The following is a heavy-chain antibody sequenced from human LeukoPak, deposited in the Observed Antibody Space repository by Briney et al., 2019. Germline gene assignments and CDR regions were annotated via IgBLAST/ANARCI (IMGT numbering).Heavy chain of an antibody. CDR3: ARDRLEGYSYDGI. Sequence: SETLSLTCTVSAYSISSGYYWSWVRQPSGKGLEWVGRVYTSGGTNYNPSLKSRVTISIDTSKNQFSLELSSVTAADTAVYYCARDRLEGYSYDGIWGQGTPVTVSS. V-gene: IGHV4-61*02. J-gene: IGHJ4*02. D-gene: IGHD5-18*01. CDR1: AYSISSGYY. CDR2: VYTSGGT.